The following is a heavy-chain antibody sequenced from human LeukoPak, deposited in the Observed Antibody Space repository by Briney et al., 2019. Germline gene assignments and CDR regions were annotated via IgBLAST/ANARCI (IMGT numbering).Heavy chain of an antibody. CDR3: ARAAAYCGGDCYSPFDY. V-gene: IGHV1-69*13. J-gene: IGHJ4*02. D-gene: IGHD2-21*02. CDR1: GGTFSSYA. Sequence: SVKVSCKASGGTFSSYAISWVRQAPGQGLEWMGGIIPIFGTAKYAQKFQGRITIIADESTTTAYMELSSLRSEDTAVYYYARAAAYCGGDCYSPFDYWGQGTLVTVSS. CDR2: IIPIFGTA.